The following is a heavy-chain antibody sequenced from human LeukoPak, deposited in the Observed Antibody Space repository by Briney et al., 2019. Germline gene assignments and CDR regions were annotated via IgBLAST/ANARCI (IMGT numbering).Heavy chain of an antibody. Sequence: GGSLRLSCAASGFTFSSYSMNWVRQAPGKGLEWVSYISSSSSTIYYADSVKGRFTISRDNAKNSLYLQMNSLRAEDTAVYYCARVVVRGVIDYWGQGTLVTVSS. J-gene: IGHJ4*02. D-gene: IGHD3-10*01. V-gene: IGHV3-48*04. CDR3: ARVVVRGVIDY. CDR1: GFTFSSYS. CDR2: ISSSSSTI.